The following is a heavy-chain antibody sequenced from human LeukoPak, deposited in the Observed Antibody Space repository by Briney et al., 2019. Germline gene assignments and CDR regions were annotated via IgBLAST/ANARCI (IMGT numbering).Heavy chain of an antibody. D-gene: IGHD6-6*01. CDR2: ISSSGSTI. V-gene: IGHV3-11*04. CDR1: GFTFSDYY. J-gene: IGHJ4*02. Sequence: GESLKISCAASGFTFSDYYMSWIRQAPGKGLEWVSYISSSGSTIYYADSVKGRFTISRDNAKNSLYLQMNSLRAEDTAVYYCARSTEYSSSLFDYWGRGTLVTVSS. CDR3: ARSTEYSSSLFDY.